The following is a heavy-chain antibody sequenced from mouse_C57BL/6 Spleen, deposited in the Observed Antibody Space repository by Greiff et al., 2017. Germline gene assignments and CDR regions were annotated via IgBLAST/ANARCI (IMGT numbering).Heavy chain of an antibody. CDR1: GFTFSSYA. CDR2: ISDGGSYT. J-gene: IGHJ1*03. Sequence: EVQLVASGGGLVKPGGSLKLSCAASGFTFSSYAMSWVRQTPEKRLEWVATISDGGSYTYYPDNVKGRFTISRDNAKNNLYLQMSHLKSEDTAMYYCARDYGSSPYWYFDVWGTGTTVTVSS. CDR3: ARDYGSSPYWYFDV. V-gene: IGHV5-4*01. D-gene: IGHD1-1*01.